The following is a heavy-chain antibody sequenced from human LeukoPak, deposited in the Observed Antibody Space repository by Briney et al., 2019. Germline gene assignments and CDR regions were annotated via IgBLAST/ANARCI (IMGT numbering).Heavy chain of an antibody. V-gene: IGHV4-39*01. CDR2: INYSGRT. CDR1: GDSISSSDFY. CDR3: ARRRKDLDWFDP. J-gene: IGHJ5*02. Sequence: SETLSLTCTVSGDSISSSDFYRGWIRRPPGKGLEWIALINYSGRTFYNPSLESRVTISVDMSKNQFSLRLNSVTAADTAVYYCARRRKDLDWFDPWGQGTLVTVSS.